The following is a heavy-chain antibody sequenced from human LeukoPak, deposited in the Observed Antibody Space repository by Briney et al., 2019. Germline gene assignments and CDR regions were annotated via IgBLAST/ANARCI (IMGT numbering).Heavy chain of an antibody. CDR3: AKADSARGVTLKTTIDY. J-gene: IGHJ4*02. V-gene: IGHV3-23*01. CDR2: INGSGGST. CDR1: GFTFSSYA. D-gene: IGHD1-14*01. Sequence: PGASLRLSCAASGFTFSSYAMSWVRQARGKGLEWVSVINGSGGSTYYADSVKGRFTISRDNSKNTLYLQMNSLRGEDTAVYYCAKADSARGVTLKTTIDYWGQGTLVTVSS.